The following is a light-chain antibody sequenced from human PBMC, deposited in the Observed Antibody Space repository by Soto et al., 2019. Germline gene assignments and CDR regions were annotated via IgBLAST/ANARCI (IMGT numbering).Light chain of an antibody. V-gene: IGLV2-14*01. Sequence: QSVLTQPASVSVSPGQSITISCTGTSSDVGGYNYVSWYQQHPGKAPKLMIYDVSNRPSGVSNRFSGSKSGNTASLTISGLQAEDEDDYYCSSYTSSSTFVVFGGGTKLTVL. CDR3: SSYTSSSTFVV. CDR1: SSDVGGYNY. CDR2: DVS. J-gene: IGLJ2*01.